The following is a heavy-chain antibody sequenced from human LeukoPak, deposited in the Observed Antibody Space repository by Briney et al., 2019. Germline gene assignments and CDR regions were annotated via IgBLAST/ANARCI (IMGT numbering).Heavy chain of an antibody. D-gene: IGHD3-22*01. CDR1: GGSISSYY. CDR2: IYYSGST. CDR3: ARGPHTGVNYYDSSGYYY. Sequence: SETLPLTCTVSGGSISSYYWSWIRQPPGKGLEWIGYIYYSGSTNYNPSLKSRVTISVDTSKNQFSLKLSSVTAADTAVYYCARGPHTGVNYYDSSGYYYWGQGTLVTVSS. V-gene: IGHV4-59*12. J-gene: IGHJ4*02.